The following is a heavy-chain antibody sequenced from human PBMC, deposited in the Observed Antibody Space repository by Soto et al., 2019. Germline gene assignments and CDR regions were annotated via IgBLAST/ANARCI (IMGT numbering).Heavy chain of an antibody. J-gene: IGHJ4*02. V-gene: IGHV4-34*01. CDR3: ARGKAAAGIGY. D-gene: IGHD6-13*01. CDR1: GGSFSDHY. Sequence: SQTLPLTWAVYGGSFSDHYWSWIRQPPGKGLEWIGEINHSGSTNYNPSLKSRVTISVDRSKNQFSLKLSSVTAADTAVYYCARGKAAAGIGYWGQGTLVTVSS. CDR2: INHSGST.